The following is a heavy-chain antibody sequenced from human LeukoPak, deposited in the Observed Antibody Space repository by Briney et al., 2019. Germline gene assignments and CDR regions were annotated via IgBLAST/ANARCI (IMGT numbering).Heavy chain of an antibody. J-gene: IGHJ4*02. V-gene: IGHV1-3*01. CDR1: GYIFTNHA. D-gene: IGHD3-3*01. CDR3: ARGFWNRGTWGPYYFDY. CDR2: INAGNGDT. Sequence: ASVKLSCKASGYIFTNHAMQWVRQAPGQRLEWMGWINAGNGDTKYSQNFQGRFTITRDTSAGTVYMDLSSLRYEDPAVYYCARGFWNRGTWGPYYFDYWGQGTLVTASS.